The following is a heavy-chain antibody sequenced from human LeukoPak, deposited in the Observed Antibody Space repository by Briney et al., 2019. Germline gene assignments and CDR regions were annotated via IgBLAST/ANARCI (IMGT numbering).Heavy chain of an antibody. CDR1: GFTFSSYW. Sequence: PGGSLRLSCAASGFTFSSYWMHWVRQAPGKGLVWVSRINSDGSSTSYADSVKGRFTISRDNAKNTLYLQMNSLRAEDTAVYYCARRATLSADCSGGSCYEWEGVNWFDPWGQGTLVTVSS. CDR2: INSDGSST. V-gene: IGHV3-74*01. CDR3: ARRATLSADCSGGSCYEWEGVNWFDP. D-gene: IGHD2-15*01. J-gene: IGHJ5*02.